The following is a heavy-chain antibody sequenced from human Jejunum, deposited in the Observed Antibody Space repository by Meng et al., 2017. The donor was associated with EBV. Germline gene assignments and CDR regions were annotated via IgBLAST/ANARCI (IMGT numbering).Heavy chain of an antibody. CDR1: GYTCTDYY. Sequence: QGQLVQSGTEVKESGAAVKVSCKASGYTCTDYYLHWVRQAPGQGLEWMGRVNPNSGATIYAEKFQGRVTMTRDTSISTSYMEVSRLTSDDTAVYYCARPISGYTYYFDYWGQGTLVTVSS. CDR2: VNPNSGAT. V-gene: IGHV1-2*06. J-gene: IGHJ4*02. D-gene: IGHD5-18*01. CDR3: ARPISGYTYYFDY.